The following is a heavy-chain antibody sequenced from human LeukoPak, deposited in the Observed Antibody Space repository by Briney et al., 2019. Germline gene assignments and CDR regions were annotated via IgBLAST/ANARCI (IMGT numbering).Heavy chain of an antibody. CDR3: AKIAGDDSSGYYSSFDY. D-gene: IGHD3-22*01. CDR2: LFGGGST. CDR1: GFTVSSNY. Sequence: GGSLRLSCAASGFTVSSNYMSSVRQAPGKGLEWVSVLFGGGSTYYADSVKGRLTISRDNSKNTLYLQMNSLRAEDTAVYYCAKIAGDDSSGYYSSFDYWGQGTLVTVSS. J-gene: IGHJ4*02. V-gene: IGHV3-53*01.